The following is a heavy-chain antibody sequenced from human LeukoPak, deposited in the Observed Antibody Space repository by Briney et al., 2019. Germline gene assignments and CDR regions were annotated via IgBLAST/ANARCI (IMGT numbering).Heavy chain of an antibody. J-gene: IGHJ5*02. Sequence: GGSLRLSCAASGFIFSSDWMSWVRQAPGKGPEWVANINQDGSEKYYVDSVKGRFTISRDNAKNSLYLQMNSLRDEDTAFYYCARDFAAAFFDPWGQGTLVIVSS. CDR2: INQDGSEK. CDR3: ARDFAAAFFDP. D-gene: IGHD6-13*01. V-gene: IGHV3-7*01. CDR1: GFIFSSDW.